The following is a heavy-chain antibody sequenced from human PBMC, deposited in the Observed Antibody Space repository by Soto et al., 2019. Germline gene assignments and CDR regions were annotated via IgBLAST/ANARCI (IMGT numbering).Heavy chain of an antibody. CDR1: GFNFSNYA. J-gene: IGHJ5*02. CDR3: ARAPLIVVDTALSSWFDP. Sequence: PGGSLRLSCASSGFNFSNYAMSWVRQAPGKGLEWVSAISGSGGSTYYADSVKGRFTISRDNSKNTLYLQMNSLRSDDTAVYYCARAPLIVVDTALSSWFDPWGQGTLVTVSS. CDR2: ISGSGGST. V-gene: IGHV3-23*01. D-gene: IGHD5-18*01.